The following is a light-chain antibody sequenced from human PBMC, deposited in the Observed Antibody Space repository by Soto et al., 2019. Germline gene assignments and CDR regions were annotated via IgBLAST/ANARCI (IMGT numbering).Light chain of an antibody. CDR1: QSVSNNY. CDR3: QQYGGSPRIT. V-gene: IGKV3-20*01. J-gene: IGKJ5*01. Sequence: ESVLTQSRGTLSLSRGERATLSCRASQSVSNNYLAWYQQRPGQPPRLLIYGASNRATGIPDRFSGSGSGTDFTLIINRLEPEDVAIYYCQQYGGSPRITFGQGTRLEIK. CDR2: GAS.